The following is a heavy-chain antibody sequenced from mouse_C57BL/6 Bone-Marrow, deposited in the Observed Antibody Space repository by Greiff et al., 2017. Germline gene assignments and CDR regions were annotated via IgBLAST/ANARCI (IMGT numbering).Heavy chain of an antibody. V-gene: IGHV1-42*01. CDR3: AKPKTARAMDD. CDR1: GYSFTGYY. D-gene: IGHD3-2*01. Sequence: VQLQQSGPELVKPGASVKISCKASGYSFTGYYMNWVKQSPEKSLEWIGEINPSTGGTTYNQKFTAKATLTVDKSSSAAYMPLKSQTSADSAVXYCAKPKTARAMDDWGQGTSVTVSS. J-gene: IGHJ4*01. CDR2: INPSTGGT.